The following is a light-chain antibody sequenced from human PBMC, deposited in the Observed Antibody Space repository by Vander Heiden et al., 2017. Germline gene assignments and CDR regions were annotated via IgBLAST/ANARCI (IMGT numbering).Light chain of an antibody. V-gene: IGLV1-47*01. CDR2: RNN. Sequence: QSVLTEPPASSGTHGQRVTISCSGSSSTIGRNYVYWYQKLPGPAPKLPIYRNNQRPSGVSDRFSGYKSGTSAYLGISGLRSEDETDDYRAEWDDSLSGVGFGGGTKLTVL. CDR1: SSTIGRNY. CDR3: AEWDDSLSGVG. J-gene: IGLJ2*01.